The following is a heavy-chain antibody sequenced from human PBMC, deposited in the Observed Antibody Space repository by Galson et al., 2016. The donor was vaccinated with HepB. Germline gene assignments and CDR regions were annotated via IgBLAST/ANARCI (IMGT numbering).Heavy chain of an antibody. V-gene: IGHV1-46*01. D-gene: IGHD2-8*01. CDR3: ARAIMTPSDNWFDP. J-gene: IGHJ5*02. Sequence: SVKVSCKASGYTFINYYIHWVRQAPGQGLEWMGIINPLSGGTDYAQRFQGRVTMTRDTSTSTVSMALSSLRSEDTAVYYRARAIMTPSDNWFDPWGQGSLVTVSS. CDR1: GYTFINYY. CDR2: INPLSGGT.